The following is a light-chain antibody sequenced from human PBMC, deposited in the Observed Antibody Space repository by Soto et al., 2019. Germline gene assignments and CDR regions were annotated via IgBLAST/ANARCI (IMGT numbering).Light chain of an antibody. CDR3: VLYMGSGISV. CDR1: SGSVSSGYY. V-gene: IGLV8-61*01. CDR2: STH. J-gene: IGLJ3*02. Sequence: QTVVTQEPSFSVSPGGTVTLTCGLSSGSVSSGYYPSWLQQTPGQAPRTLIYSTHTRSSGVPDRFSGSILGKKAALTITGGQADDESDYYCVLYMGSGISVFGGGTKLTVL.